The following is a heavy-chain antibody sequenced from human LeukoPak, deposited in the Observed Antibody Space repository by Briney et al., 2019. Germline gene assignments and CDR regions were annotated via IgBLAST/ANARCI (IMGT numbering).Heavy chain of an antibody. CDR3: AKLYYDFWSGYYIGGAFDY. J-gene: IGHJ4*02. CDR1: GFTFSSYG. V-gene: IGHV3-33*06. D-gene: IGHD3-3*01. CDR2: IWYDGSNK. Sequence: GRSLRLSCAASGFTFSSYGMHWVRQAPGKGLEGGAVIWYDGSNKYYADSVKGRFTISRDNSKNTLYLQMNSLRAEDTAVYYCAKLYYDFWSGYYIGGAFDYWGQGTLVTVSS.